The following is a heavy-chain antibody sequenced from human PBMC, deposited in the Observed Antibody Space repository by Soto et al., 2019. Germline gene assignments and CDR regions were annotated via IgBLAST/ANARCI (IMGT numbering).Heavy chain of an antibody. Sequence: QVQLQQWGAGLLKPSETLSLTCAVYGGSFSGYYLSWIRQPPGKGLEWIGEINHSGSTNYNPSLKSRVTISVETSKNQFSLKLSSVTAADTAVYYCARGAGTLYYFDYWGQGTLVTVSS. CDR1: GGSFSGYY. J-gene: IGHJ4*02. CDR2: INHSGST. V-gene: IGHV4-34*01. D-gene: IGHD1-1*01. CDR3: ARGAGTLYYFDY.